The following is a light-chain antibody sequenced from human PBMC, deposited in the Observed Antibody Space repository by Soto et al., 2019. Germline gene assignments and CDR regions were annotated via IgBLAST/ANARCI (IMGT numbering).Light chain of an antibody. V-gene: IGKV2-28*01. CDR3: MQALQAPLT. CDR1: HSLLYSNGYNY. CDR2: LGS. Sequence: DIVMTQSPLSLPVTPGAPASIACRCSHSLLYSNGYNYLDWYLQKPGQSPQLLIYLGSNRASGVPDRFSGSVSGTDCTLKISRVEAEDVGLYYCMQALQAPLTFCQGTKVDIK. J-gene: IGKJ1*01.